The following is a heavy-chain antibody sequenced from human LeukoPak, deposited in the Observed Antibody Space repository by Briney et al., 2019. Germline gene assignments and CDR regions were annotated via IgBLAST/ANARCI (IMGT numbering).Heavy chain of an antibody. V-gene: IGHV3-23*01. J-gene: IGHJ4*02. CDR3: AKDRTYDSSGYYWGVYFDY. CDR2: ISGSGGST. D-gene: IGHD3-22*01. Sequence: GGSLRLSCAASGFTFSSYAMNWVRQAPGKGLEWVSAISGSGGSTYYADSVKGRFTISRDNSKNTLYLQMNSLRAEDTAVYYCAKDRTYDSSGYYWGVYFDYWGQGTLVTVSS. CDR1: GFTFSSYA.